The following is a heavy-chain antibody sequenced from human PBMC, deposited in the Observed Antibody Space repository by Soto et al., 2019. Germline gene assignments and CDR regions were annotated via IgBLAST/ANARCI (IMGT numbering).Heavy chain of an antibody. D-gene: IGHD3-3*01. CDR2: INAGNGNT. Sequence: VASVKVSCKASGYTFTSYAMHWVRQAPGQRLEWMGWINAGNGNTKYSQKFQGRVTITRDTSASTAYMELSSLRSEDTAVYYCASFTIFGVGFDYWGQGTLVTVSS. V-gene: IGHV1-3*01. J-gene: IGHJ4*02. CDR3: ASFTIFGVGFDY. CDR1: GYTFTSYA.